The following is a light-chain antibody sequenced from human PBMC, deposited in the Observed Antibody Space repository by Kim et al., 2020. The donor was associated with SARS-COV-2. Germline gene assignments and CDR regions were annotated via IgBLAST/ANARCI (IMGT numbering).Light chain of an antibody. CDR3: QVWDMSSYHVV. CDR1: NIGSKS. V-gene: IGLV3-21*04. J-gene: IGLJ2*01. CDR2: YDT. Sequence: APEETARMTCGGNNIGSKSVHWDQQKPGQAPVLVIYYDTDRPSGIPERFSGSNSENTATLTISRVVAGDEADYYCQVWDMSSYHVVFGGGTQLTVL.